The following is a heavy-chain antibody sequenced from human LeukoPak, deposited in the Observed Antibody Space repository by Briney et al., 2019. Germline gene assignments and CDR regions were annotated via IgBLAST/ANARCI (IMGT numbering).Heavy chain of an antibody. CDR3: ARVLMSYDFWSGTLGYYGMDV. CDR2: IYYSGST. V-gene: IGHV4-31*03. Sequence: PSETLSLTCTVSGGSISSGGYYRSWIRQHPGKGLEWIGYIYYSGSTYYNPSLKSRVTISVDTSKNQFSLKLSSVTAADTAVYYCARVLMSYDFWSGTLGYYGMDVWGQGTTVTVSS. D-gene: IGHD3-3*01. J-gene: IGHJ6*02. CDR1: GGSISSGGYY.